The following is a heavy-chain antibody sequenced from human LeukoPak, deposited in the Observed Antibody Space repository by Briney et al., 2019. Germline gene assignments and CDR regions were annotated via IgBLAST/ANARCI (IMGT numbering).Heavy chain of an antibody. CDR2: INPSGGST. Sequence: EASVKVSCKASGYTFTSYYMHWVRQAPGQGLEWMGIINPSGGSTSYAQKFQGRVTMTRDMSTTTVYMHLSSLRSEDTAVYYCAREAVAIFGLVRTQTPKGPHRFDPWGQGTLVTVSS. V-gene: IGHV1-46*01. CDR1: GYTFTSYY. J-gene: IGHJ5*02. CDR3: AREAVAIFGLVRTQTPKGPHRFDP. D-gene: IGHD3/OR15-3a*01.